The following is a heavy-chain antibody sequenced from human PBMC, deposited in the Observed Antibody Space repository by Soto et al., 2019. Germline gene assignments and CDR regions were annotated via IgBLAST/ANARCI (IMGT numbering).Heavy chain of an antibody. J-gene: IGHJ4*02. V-gene: IGHV4-30-4*01. CDR3: AREVPYDSSGYPSSY. CDR2: IYYSGST. Sequence: TLSLTCTVSGGSISSGDYYWSWIRQPPGKGLEWIGYIYYSGSTYHNPSLKSRVTISVDTSKNQFSLKLSSVTAADTAVYYCAREVPYDSSGYPSSYWGQGTLVTVSS. D-gene: IGHD3-22*01. CDR1: GGSISSGDYY.